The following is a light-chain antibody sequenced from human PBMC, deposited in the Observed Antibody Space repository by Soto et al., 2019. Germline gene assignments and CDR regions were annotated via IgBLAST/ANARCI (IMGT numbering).Light chain of an antibody. CDR2: EVS. V-gene: IGLV2-14*01. Sequence: QPALAQPASVAGSLGQSITISCTGTSRDIGGYKYVSWYQQHPGKAPKLIIFEVSNRPSGVSDRFSGSNSGNTACLTISGLQAEDEADYYCTSYSRYRVLVFGGGTKVTV. CDR1: SRDIGGYKY. CDR3: TSYSRYRVLV. J-gene: IGLJ3*02.